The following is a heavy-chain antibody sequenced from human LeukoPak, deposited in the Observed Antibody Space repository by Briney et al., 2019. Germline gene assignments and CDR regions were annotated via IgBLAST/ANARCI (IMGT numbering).Heavy chain of an antibody. CDR3: ARGGYCSRTGCYVIDC. J-gene: IGHJ4*02. Sequence: SETLSLTCAVSGGSITGSNWGSCVRQPPGRGLECIGVIYHSGSTNYNPSLQSRVTISVDKSKNQFSLKLSSVTAADTAVYYCARGGYCSRTGCYVIDCWGQGTLVTVA. V-gene: IGHV4-4*02. CDR2: IYHSGST. D-gene: IGHD2-2*01. CDR1: GGSITGSNW.